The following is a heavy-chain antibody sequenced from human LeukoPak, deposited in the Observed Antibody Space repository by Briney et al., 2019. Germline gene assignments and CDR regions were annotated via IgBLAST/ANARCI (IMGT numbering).Heavy chain of an antibody. CDR1: GFTFSDYY. CDR3: ARDLDGYNYNYFDY. CDR2: ISSSGSTI. V-gene: IGHV3-11*01. Sequence: GGSLRLSCAASGFTFSDYYMSWIRQAPGKGLEWVSYISSSGSTIYYAASVKGRFTISRDNAKNSLYLQMNSLRAEDTAVYYCARDLDGYNYNYFDYWGQGTLVTVSS. D-gene: IGHD5-24*01. J-gene: IGHJ4*02.